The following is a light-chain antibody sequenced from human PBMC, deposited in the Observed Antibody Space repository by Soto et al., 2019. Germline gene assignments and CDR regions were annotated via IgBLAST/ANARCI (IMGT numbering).Light chain of an antibody. CDR2: AAS. CDR3: PQSSSTPLT. J-gene: IGKJ4*01. Sequence: DIQMTQSPSSLSVSVGDRVTITCRASQSIGGFLNWYQQKLGKAPKLLIYAASSLQSGVPSRFSGSGSGTDFTLTISSLQPEDFATYYCPQSSSTPLTFGGGSNV. V-gene: IGKV1-39*01. CDR1: QSIGGF.